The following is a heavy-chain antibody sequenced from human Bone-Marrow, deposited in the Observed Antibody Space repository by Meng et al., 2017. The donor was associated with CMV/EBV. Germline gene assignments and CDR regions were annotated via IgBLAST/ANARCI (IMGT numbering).Heavy chain of an antibody. CDR1: GYTFTSYG. CDR2: ISAYNGNT. Sequence: ASVKVSCKASGYTFTSYGISWVRQAPGQGLEWMGWISAYNGNTNYAQKLQGRVTMTTDTSTSTAYMELRSLRSDDTAVYYCARGSITIFGVVIPNWFDPWGQGTLVTGSS. J-gene: IGHJ5*02. CDR3: ARGSITIFGVVIPNWFDP. D-gene: IGHD3-3*01. V-gene: IGHV1-18*01.